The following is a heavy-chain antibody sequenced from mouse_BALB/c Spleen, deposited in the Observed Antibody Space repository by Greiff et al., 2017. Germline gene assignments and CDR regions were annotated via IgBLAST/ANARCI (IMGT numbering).Heavy chain of an antibody. D-gene: IGHD2-4*01. Sequence: EVQLQESGPGLVKPSQSLSLTCTVTGYSITSDYAWNWIRQFPGNKLEWMGYISYSGSTSYNPSLKSRISITRDTSKNQFFLQLNSVTTEDTATYYCARSSTMITTGYYFDYWGQGTTLTVSS. J-gene: IGHJ2*01. CDR1: GYSITSDYA. V-gene: IGHV3-2*02. CDR2: ISYSGST. CDR3: ARSSTMITTGYYFDY.